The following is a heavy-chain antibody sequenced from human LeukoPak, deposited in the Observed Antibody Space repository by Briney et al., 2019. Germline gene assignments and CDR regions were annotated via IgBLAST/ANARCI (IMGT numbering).Heavy chain of an antibody. Sequence: GGSLRLSCAASGFTFNNYAMSWVRQAPGKGLEWVSSIGGSGATTYYADSVRGRFTISRDNSGDTLYLQMNSLRAEDTAVYYCARDRGCSSTSCYGGYNWFDPWGQGTLVTVSS. J-gene: IGHJ5*02. CDR1: GFTFNNYA. V-gene: IGHV3-23*01. D-gene: IGHD2-2*01. CDR2: IGGSGATT. CDR3: ARDRGCSSTSCYGGYNWFDP.